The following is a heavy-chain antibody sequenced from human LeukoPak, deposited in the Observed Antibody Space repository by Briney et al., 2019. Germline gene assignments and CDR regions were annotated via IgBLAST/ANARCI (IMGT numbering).Heavy chain of an antibody. CDR1: GFTFDDYA. J-gene: IGHJ3*02. Sequence: PGGSLRLSCAASGFTFDDYAMHWVRQAPGKGLEWVSGISWNSGSIGYADSVKGRFTISRDNAKNSLYLQMNSLRAEDMALYYCAKGLFAKVGPGPYDAFDIWGQGTMVTVSS. CDR2: ISWNSGSI. CDR3: AKGLFAKVGPGPYDAFDI. D-gene: IGHD3-3*01. V-gene: IGHV3-9*03.